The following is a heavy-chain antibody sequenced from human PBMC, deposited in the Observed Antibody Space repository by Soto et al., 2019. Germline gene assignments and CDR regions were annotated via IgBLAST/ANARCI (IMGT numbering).Heavy chain of an antibody. D-gene: IGHD3-3*01. CDR3: AREKGITIFGHGTGV. CDR2: INHSGST. Sequence: SETLSLTCTVSGGSISGYYWSWIRQPPGKGLEWIGEINHSGSTNYNPSLKSRVTISVDTSKNQFSLKLNSVTAADTAVYYCAREKGITIFGHGTGVGGKGPRDTAPS. J-gene: IGHJ6*04. CDR1: GGSISGYY. V-gene: IGHV4-34*01.